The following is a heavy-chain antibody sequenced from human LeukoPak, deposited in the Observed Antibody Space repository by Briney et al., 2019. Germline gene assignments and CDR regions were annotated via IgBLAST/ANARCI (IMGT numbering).Heavy chain of an antibody. V-gene: IGHV4-4*07. CDR2: VYTSGST. CDR3: ARERVGIAVAGRAGEFDY. CDR1: GGSISSYY. D-gene: IGHD6-19*01. J-gene: IGHJ4*02. Sequence: SETLSLTCTVSGGSISSYYWSWIRQPAGKGLEWIGRVYTSGSTNYNPSLKSRVTMSVDTSKNQFSLKLSSVTAADTAVYYCARERVGIAVAGRAGEFDYWGQGTPVTVSS.